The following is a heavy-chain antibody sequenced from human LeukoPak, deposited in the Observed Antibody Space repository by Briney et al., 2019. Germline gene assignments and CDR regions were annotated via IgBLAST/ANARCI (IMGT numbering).Heavy chain of an antibody. CDR1: GFTFSDYY. D-gene: IGHD4-17*01. Sequence: GGSLRLSCAASGFTFSDYYMSWIRQAPGEGLEWVSYVSSSGSTIYYADSVKGRFTISRENAKNSLYLQMNSLRAEDTAVYYCARDYGDYWFDPWGQGTLVTVSS. CDR3: ARDYGDYWFDP. CDR2: VSSSGSTI. V-gene: IGHV3-11*01. J-gene: IGHJ5*02.